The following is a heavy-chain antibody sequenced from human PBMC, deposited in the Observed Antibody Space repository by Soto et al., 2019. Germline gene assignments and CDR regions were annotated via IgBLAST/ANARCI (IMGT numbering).Heavy chain of an antibody. Sequence: PSETLSLTCTVSGCSISSGGYYWSWIRQHPGKGLEWIGYIYYSGSTYYNPSLKSRVTISVDTSKNQLSLKLSSVTAADTAVYYCARAFWGEQGPSFDYWGQGTLVTVSS. CDR3: ARAFWGEQGPSFDY. J-gene: IGHJ4*02. V-gene: IGHV4-31*03. CDR1: GCSISSGGYY. CDR2: IYYSGST. D-gene: IGHD3-16*01.